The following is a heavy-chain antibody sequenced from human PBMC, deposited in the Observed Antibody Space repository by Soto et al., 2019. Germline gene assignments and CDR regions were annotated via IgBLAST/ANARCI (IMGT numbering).Heavy chain of an antibody. CDR2: IIPILGIA. D-gene: IGHD2-15*01. Sequence: SVKVSCKASGGTFSSYTSIWVRKNPRQGLEWMGRIIPILGIANYAQKFQGRVTITAGKSTSTAYMELSSLRSEDTAVYYCATNGYCSGGSCYSGEYNWFDPWGQGTLVTVSS. CDR3: ATNGYCSGGSCYSGEYNWFDP. CDR1: GGTFSSYT. V-gene: IGHV1-69*02. J-gene: IGHJ5*02.